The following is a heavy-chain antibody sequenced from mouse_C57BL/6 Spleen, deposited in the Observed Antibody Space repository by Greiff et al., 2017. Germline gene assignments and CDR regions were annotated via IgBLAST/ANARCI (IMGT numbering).Heavy chain of an antibody. CDR1: GYTFTSYW. CDR3: ARRGSSYVGYFDV. J-gene: IGHJ1*03. Sequence: QVQLQQPGAELVRPGSSVKLSCKASGYTFTSYWMHWVEQRPIQGLEWIGNIDPSDSETNYNQKFKDKATLTVDKSSSTAYMQLSSLTSEDSAVYSCARRGSSYVGYFDVWGTGTTVTVSS. D-gene: IGHD1-1*01. V-gene: IGHV1-52*01. CDR2: IDPSDSET.